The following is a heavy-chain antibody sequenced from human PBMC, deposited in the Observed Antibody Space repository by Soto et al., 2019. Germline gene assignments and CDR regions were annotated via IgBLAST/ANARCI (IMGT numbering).Heavy chain of an antibody. CDR3: ATEIIYDSSGYYHPDAFDI. CDR2: ISYDGSNK. V-gene: IGHV3-30-3*01. D-gene: IGHD3-22*01. CDR1: GFTFSSYA. J-gene: IGHJ3*02. Sequence: QVQLVESGGGVVQPGRSLRLSSAASGFTFSSYAMHWVRQAPGKGLEWVAVISYDGSNKYYADSVKGRFTISRDNSKNTLYLQLNSLRAEDTAVYYCATEIIYDSSGYYHPDAFDIWGQGTMVTVSS.